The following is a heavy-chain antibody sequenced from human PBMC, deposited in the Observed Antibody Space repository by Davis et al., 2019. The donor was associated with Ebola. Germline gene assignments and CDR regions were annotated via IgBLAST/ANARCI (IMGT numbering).Heavy chain of an antibody. V-gene: IGHV3-64D*06. D-gene: IGHD2-21*01. Sequence: GESLKISCSASGFTFSSYAMHWVRQAPGKGLEYVSAISSNGGSTYYADSVKGRFTISRDNSKNTLYLQMSSLRAEDTAVYYCRCGPTQYSYFDYWGQGTLVTVSS. CDR3: RCGPTQYSYFDY. CDR1: GFTFSSYA. CDR2: ISSNGGST. J-gene: IGHJ4*02.